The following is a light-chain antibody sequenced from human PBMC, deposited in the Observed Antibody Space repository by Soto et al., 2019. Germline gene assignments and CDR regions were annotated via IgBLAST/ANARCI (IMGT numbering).Light chain of an antibody. Sequence: QSILTQPPSASGAPGQRVTISCSVSNSNFRRNTVSWYQQLPGTAPNLLIYSNNQRRSGVPDRFSGSKSGTSASLTISGLRSADEADYFCAAWDDSLTVLFGGGTKVTVL. CDR1: NSNFRRNT. CDR2: SNN. CDR3: AAWDDSLTVL. J-gene: IGLJ2*01. V-gene: IGLV1-44*01.